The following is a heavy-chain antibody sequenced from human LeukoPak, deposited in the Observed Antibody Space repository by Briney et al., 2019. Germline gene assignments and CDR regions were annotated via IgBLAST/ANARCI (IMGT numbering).Heavy chain of an antibody. CDR3: AKDTHGYPGGIDY. D-gene: IGHD3-22*01. CDR2: ISGSGGST. V-gene: IGHV3-23*01. Sequence: GGSLRLSCAASGFTFSSYAMSWVRQAPGKGLEWVSAISGSGGSTYYADSVKRRFTISRDNSKNTLYLQMNSLRAEDTAVYYCAKDTHGYPGGIDYWGQGTLVTVSS. CDR1: GFTFSSYA. J-gene: IGHJ4*02.